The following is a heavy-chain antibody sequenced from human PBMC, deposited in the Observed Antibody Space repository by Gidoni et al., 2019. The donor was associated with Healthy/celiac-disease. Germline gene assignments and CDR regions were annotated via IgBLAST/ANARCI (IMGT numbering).Heavy chain of an antibody. CDR3: ARGQYFWSGYRTWGTHDYFDY. Sequence: QVQLPQWGAGLLKPSETLSLTCAVYGGSFSGYYCSWIRQPPGKGLEWIGEINHSGSTNYNPSLKSRVTISLDTSKNQFSLKLSSVTAADTAVYYCARGQYFWSGYRTWGTHDYFDYWGQGTLVTVSS. CDR1: GGSFSGYY. D-gene: IGHD3-3*01. V-gene: IGHV4-34*01. J-gene: IGHJ4*02. CDR2: INHSGST.